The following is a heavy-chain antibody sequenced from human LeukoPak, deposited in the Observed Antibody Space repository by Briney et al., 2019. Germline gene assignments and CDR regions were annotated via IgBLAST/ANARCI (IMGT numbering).Heavy chain of an antibody. CDR1: GFIFSNYA. D-gene: IGHD2-21*02. CDR3: VREVTPGNWFDP. J-gene: IGHJ5*02. V-gene: IGHV3-64*01. Sequence: GGSLRLSCAASGFIFSNYAMHWVRQAPGRGLKYVSAINSNGDSTYCASSVKGRFTISRDNSKNTLYLQMDSLRPYDMGVYYCVREVTPGNWFDPWGQGTLVTVSS. CDR2: INSNGDST.